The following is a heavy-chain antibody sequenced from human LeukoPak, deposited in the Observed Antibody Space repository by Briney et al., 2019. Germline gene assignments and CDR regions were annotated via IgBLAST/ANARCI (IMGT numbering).Heavy chain of an antibody. D-gene: IGHD6-13*01. CDR1: GGSISSSSYY. CDR2: IYYSGST. Sequence: SETLSLTCTVSGGSISSSSYYWGWIRQPPGKGLEWIRSIYYSGSTYYNPSLKSRVTISVDTSKNQFSLKLSSVTAADTAVYYCAGLAAAGYFDYWGQGTLVTVSS. J-gene: IGHJ4*02. CDR3: AGLAAAGYFDY. V-gene: IGHV4-39*07.